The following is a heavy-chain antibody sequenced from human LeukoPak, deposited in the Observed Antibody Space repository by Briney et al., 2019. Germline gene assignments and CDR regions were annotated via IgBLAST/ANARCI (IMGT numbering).Heavy chain of an antibody. D-gene: IGHD3-22*01. Sequence: ASVKVSCKASGYTFTGYYMHWVRQAPGQGLEWMGWINANSGDTKYAQKFQGRVTMTRDTSISTAYMELSRLRSDDTAMYYCAREISGYSDYWGQGTLVTASS. CDR1: GYTFTGYY. CDR2: INANSGDT. J-gene: IGHJ4*02. CDR3: AREISGYSDY. V-gene: IGHV1-2*02.